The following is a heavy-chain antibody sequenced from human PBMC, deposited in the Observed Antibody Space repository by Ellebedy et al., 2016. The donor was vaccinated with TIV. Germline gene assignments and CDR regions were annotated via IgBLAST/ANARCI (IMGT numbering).Heavy chain of an antibody. CDR2: IDPSDSYT. CDR3: ARYSGSYGGYDY. Sequence: GESLKISCKGSGYSFSTFWVISVRQRPGKGLESMGRIDPSDSYTNYSPSFQGHVTMSADTSISTAYLEWSSLKASDTAIYYCARYSGSYGGYDYWGQGTLVTVSS. J-gene: IGHJ4*02. CDR1: GYSFSTFW. D-gene: IGHD1-26*01. V-gene: IGHV5-10-1*01.